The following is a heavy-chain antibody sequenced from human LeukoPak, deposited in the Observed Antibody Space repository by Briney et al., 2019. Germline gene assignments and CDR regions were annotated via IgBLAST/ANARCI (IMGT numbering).Heavy chain of an antibody. CDR3: AKGGRDTSKYYFDY. J-gene: IGHJ4*02. Sequence: GGSLRLSCAASGFTFSNSGMHWVRQAPGKGLEWVAGIWFDESSQLYPDAVKGRFTISRDNSKNTVWLEMNSLRVEDTAVYYCAKGGRDTSKYYFDYWGQGTQVTVSS. V-gene: IGHV3-30*02. CDR2: IWFDESSQ. D-gene: IGHD1-26*01. CDR1: GFTFSNSG.